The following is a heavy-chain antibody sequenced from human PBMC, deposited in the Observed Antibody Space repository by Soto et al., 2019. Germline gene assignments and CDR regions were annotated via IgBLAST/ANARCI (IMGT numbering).Heavy chain of an antibody. CDR2: ISGYNGKT. CDR1: GYSFTRYG. J-gene: IGHJ6*02. Sequence: QVQLVQSGNEVKKPGASVNVSCKASGYSFTRYGISWVRQAPGQGLEWMGWISGYNGKTKYAQKLQGRVPMTTDTSTSTAYMELRSLGSDDTAVYYCGREGDRPYYYYGMDVWGQGTTVTVSS. D-gene: IGHD3-16*01. V-gene: IGHV1-18*01. CDR3: GREGDRPYYYYGMDV.